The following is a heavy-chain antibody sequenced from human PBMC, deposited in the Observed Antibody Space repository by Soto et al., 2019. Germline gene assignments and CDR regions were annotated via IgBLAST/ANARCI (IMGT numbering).Heavy chain of an antibody. CDR3: ARHGYYDSSGSLDY. Sequence: PGESLKISCKGSGYGFTNYWISWVRQMPGKGLEWMARIDPSDSYTTYSPSFQGHVTISTDNSITTAYLQWSSLKASDTAMYYCARHGYYDSSGSLDYWGQGTLVTVSS. J-gene: IGHJ4*02. CDR1: GYGFTNYW. CDR2: IDPSDSYT. D-gene: IGHD3-22*01. V-gene: IGHV5-10-1*01.